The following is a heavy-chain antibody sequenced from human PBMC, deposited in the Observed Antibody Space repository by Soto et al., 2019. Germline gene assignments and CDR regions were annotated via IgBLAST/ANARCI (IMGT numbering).Heavy chain of an antibody. CDR3: ARQWLDSYYFDY. D-gene: IGHD6-19*01. J-gene: IGHJ4*02. Sequence: EVQLVESGGGLVQPGGSLRLSCAASGFTFSSYAVHWVREAPGKGLEYVSAISSNGGSTYYANSVKGRFTISRDNSNNTLYLQMGSLRAEDMAVYYCARQWLDSYYFDYWGQGTLVTVSS. CDR1: GFTFSSYA. V-gene: IGHV3-64*01. CDR2: ISSNGGST.